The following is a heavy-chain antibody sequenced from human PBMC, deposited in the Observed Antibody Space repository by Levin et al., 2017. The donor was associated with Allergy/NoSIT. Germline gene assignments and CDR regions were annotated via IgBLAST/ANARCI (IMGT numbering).Heavy chain of an antibody. CDR2: ISFDT. J-gene: IGHJ4*02. D-gene: IGHD1-1*01. V-gene: IGHV3-30*04. Sequence: AGGSLRLSCAASGFIFTNYAMHWVRQAPGKGLEWVAIISFDTYYADSVKGRFTISRDNSKNTVFLQMNSLRNEDTGVYYCARDLAHGINDYWGQGTLVTVSS. CDR3: ARDLAHGINDY. CDR1: GFIFTNYA.